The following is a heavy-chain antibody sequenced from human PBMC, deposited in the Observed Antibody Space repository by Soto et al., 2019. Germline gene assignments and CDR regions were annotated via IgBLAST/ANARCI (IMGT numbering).Heavy chain of an antibody. J-gene: IGHJ5*02. CDR3: GKDREVAYSWFDP. D-gene: IGHD3-16*01. CDR2: INPNSGDT. V-gene: IGHV1-2*06. Sequence: QAHLVQSGAEVREPGASVKVSCKASGYTFTANYLHWVRQAPGQGLEWMGRINPNSGDTYYAQIFQDRVTMTRDTTVSTAYMELKRLRSDDSAIYYCGKDREVAYSWFDPCGQGSLVTVSS. CDR1: GYTFTANY.